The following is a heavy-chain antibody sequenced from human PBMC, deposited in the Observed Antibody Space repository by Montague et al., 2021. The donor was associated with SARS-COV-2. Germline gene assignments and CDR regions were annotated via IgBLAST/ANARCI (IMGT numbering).Heavy chain of an antibody. CDR2: IYYSGST. J-gene: IGHJ4*02. CDR3: AREGGWLSRGSYYFDY. V-gene: IGHV4-39*07. D-gene: IGHD3-22*01. Sequence: SETLSLTCTVSGGSISSSSYYWGWIRQPPGKGLEWIGSIYYSGSTYYXPSLKSRVTISVDTSKNPFSLKLSSVTAADTAVYYCAREGGWLSRGSYYFDYWGQGTLVTVSS. CDR1: GGSISSSSYY.